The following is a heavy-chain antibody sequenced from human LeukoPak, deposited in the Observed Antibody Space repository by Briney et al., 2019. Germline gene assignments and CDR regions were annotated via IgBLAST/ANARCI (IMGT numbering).Heavy chain of an antibody. D-gene: IGHD6-19*01. CDR1: GFTFSSYG. J-gene: IGHJ4*02. Sequence: GGSLRLSCAASGFTFSSYGMHWVRQAPGKGLEWVAVIWYDGSNKYYADSVKGRFTISRDNSKNTLYLQMNSLIAEDTAVYYCAKDLNRIAVAGNFDYWGQGTLVTVSS. CDR3: AKDLNRIAVAGNFDY. CDR2: IWYDGSNK. V-gene: IGHV3-33*06.